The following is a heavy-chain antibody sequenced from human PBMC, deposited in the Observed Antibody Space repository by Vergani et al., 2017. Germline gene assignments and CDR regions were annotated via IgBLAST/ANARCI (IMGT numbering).Heavy chain of an antibody. CDR1: GGTFSSYT. Sequence: QVQLVQSGAEVKKPGSSVKVSCKASGGTFSSYTISWVRQAPGQGLEWMGRIIPILGIANYAQKFQGRVTITADKSTSTAYMELSSLRSEDTAGYYCAISDCIVVVDNAFDIWGQGTMVTVSS. V-gene: IGHV1-69*02. CDR2: IIPILGIA. CDR3: AISDCIVVVDNAFDI. D-gene: IGHD2-15*01. J-gene: IGHJ3*02.